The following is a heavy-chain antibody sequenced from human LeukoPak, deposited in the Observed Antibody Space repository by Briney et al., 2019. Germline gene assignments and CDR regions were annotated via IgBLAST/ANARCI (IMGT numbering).Heavy chain of an antibody. CDR2: ISASGDTT. J-gene: IGHJ4*02. CDR3: AKGSSGTYSRIYFDY. CDR1: GFTFSSYG. Sequence: GRSLRLFCAASGFTFSSYGMHWVRQAPGKGLDWVSVISASGDTTYYADSVKGRFTISRDNSKNTLYLQMNSLRAEDTALYYCAKGSSGTYSRIYFDYWGQGTLVTVSS. D-gene: IGHD1-26*01. V-gene: IGHV3-23*01.